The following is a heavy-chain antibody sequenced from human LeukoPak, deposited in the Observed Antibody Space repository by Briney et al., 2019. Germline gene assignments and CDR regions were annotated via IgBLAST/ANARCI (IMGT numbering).Heavy chain of an antibody. V-gene: IGHV3-74*01. CDR3: TRGVPGIAAAGTGHGYFDL. CDR2: IYRDGSST. D-gene: IGHD6-13*01. J-gene: IGHJ2*01. CDR1: RFIFSNYW. Sequence: GGSLRLSCAASRFIFSNYWMHWVRQAPGKGLVWVSRIYRDGSSTSYAGSVKGRFTISRDNAKNTLYLQVNSLRAEDTAIYYCTRGVPGIAAAGTGHGYFDLWGRGTLVTVSS.